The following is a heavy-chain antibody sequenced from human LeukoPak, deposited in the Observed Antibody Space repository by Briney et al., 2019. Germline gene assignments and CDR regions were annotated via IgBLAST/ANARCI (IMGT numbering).Heavy chain of an antibody. J-gene: IGHJ4*02. V-gene: IGHV1-2*02. CDR3: ARPLYYYDSSGYYSKGLLGN. D-gene: IGHD3-22*01. CDR1: GYTFTGYY. CDR2: INPNSGGT. Sequence: GASVKVSCKASGYTFTGYYTHWVRQAPGQGLEWMGWINPNSGGTNYAQKFQGRVTMTWDTSISTAYMELSRLRSDDTAVYYCARPLYYYDSSGYYSKGLLGNWGQGTLVTVSS.